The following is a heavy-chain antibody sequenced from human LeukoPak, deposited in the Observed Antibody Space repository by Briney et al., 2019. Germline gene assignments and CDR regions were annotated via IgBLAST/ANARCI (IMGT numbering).Heavy chain of an antibody. Sequence: GGSLRLSCAASGFTFSSYGMHWVRQAPGKGLGWVAVIWYDGSNKYYADSVKGRFTISRDNSKNTLYLQMNSLRAEDTAVYYCARDSDYYDSSGYYGYWGQGTLVTVSS. CDR1: GFTFSSYG. CDR2: IWYDGSNK. CDR3: ARDSDYYDSSGYYGY. D-gene: IGHD3-22*01. J-gene: IGHJ4*02. V-gene: IGHV3-33*01.